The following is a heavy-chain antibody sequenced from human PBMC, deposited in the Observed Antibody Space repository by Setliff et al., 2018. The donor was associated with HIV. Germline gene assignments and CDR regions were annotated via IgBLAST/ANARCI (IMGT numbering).Heavy chain of an antibody. CDR3: ARVADIVARLDY. J-gene: IGHJ4*02. V-gene: IGHV1-69*06. D-gene: IGHD5-12*01. CDR2: IIPIFGTA. Sequence: SVKVSCKASGGTFSSYAISWVRQAPGQGLEWMGGIIPIFGTADYAQKSQGRVTITADKSSTTAYMDLSSLRSDDTAVYYCARVADIVARLDYWGQGTLVTVSS. CDR1: GGTFSSYA.